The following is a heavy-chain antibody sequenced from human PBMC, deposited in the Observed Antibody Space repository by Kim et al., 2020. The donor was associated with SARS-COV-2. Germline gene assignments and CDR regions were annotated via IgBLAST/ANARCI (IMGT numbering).Heavy chain of an antibody. CDR2: IYYSGST. V-gene: IGHV4-39*01. CDR3: ARPKDSSGWYFDY. Sequence: SETLSLTCTVSGGSISSSNYYWGWIRQPPGKGLEWIGSIYYSGSTYYNPSLKSRISVDTSKNQFSLKLSSVTAADTAVYYCARPKDSSGWYFDYWGQGTLVTVAS. CDR1: GGSISSSNYY. J-gene: IGHJ4*02. D-gene: IGHD6-19*01.